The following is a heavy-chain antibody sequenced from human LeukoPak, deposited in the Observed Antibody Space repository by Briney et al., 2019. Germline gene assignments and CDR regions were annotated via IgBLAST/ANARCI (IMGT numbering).Heavy chain of an antibody. CDR2: IYHSGST. CDR3: ARHFVRSGSYWADY. J-gene: IGHJ4*02. V-gene: IGHV4-38-2*01. D-gene: IGHD1-26*01. CDR1: GHSISSGYY. Sequence: SETLSLTCAVSGHSISSGYYWGWIRQPPGKGLEWIGIIYHSGSTYYNPSLKSRVTISVDTSKNQFSLRVTSVTAADTAVYYCARHFVRSGSYWADYWGQGTLVTVSS.